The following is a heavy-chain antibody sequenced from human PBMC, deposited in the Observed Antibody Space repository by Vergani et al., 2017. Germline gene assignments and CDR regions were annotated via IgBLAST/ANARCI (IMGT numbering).Heavy chain of an antibody. CDR1: VFTFSSYA. CDR3: AKDDRLFTVTH. D-gene: IGHD4-17*01. CDR2: ISGSGGSP. V-gene: IGHV3-23*01. Sequence: EVKLLESGGGLVQPGGSLRLSCAAFVFTFSSYATSWVRPAPGKGLEWVSAISGSGGSPYSADSVAGRFTISRDNSKNTLYLQMNSLGAEDTAVDYCAKDDRLFTVTHWGQGTLVTVSS. J-gene: IGHJ4*02.